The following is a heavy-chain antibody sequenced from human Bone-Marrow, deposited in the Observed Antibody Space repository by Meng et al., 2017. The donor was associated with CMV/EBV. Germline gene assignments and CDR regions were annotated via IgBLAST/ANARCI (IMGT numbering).Heavy chain of an antibody. D-gene: IGHD4-11*01. CDR2: ISGSGGST. CDR1: GFTFSSYA. Sequence: GGSLRLSCAASGFTFSSYAMSWVRQAPGKGLEWVSAISGSGGSTYYADSAKGRFTISRDNSKNTLYLQMNSLRAEDTAVYYCAKGTTTVTTGHYYYYGMDVWGQGTTVTVSS. V-gene: IGHV3-23*01. CDR3: AKGTTTVTTGHYYYYGMDV. J-gene: IGHJ6*02.